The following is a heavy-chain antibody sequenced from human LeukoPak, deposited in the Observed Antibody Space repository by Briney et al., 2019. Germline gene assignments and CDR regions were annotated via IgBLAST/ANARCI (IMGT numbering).Heavy chain of an antibody. CDR3: ARAYYDIVPATSH. CDR2: ISAYNGNT. V-gene: IGHV1-18*04. CDR1: GGTFTNYP. J-gene: IGHJ4*02. Sequence: EASVKVSCKASGGTFTNYPISWVRQAPGQGLEWMGWISAYNGNTNYAQKLQGRVTMTTDTSTSTAYMELRSLRSDDTAVYYCARAYYDIVPATSHWGQGTLVTVSS. D-gene: IGHD3-22*01.